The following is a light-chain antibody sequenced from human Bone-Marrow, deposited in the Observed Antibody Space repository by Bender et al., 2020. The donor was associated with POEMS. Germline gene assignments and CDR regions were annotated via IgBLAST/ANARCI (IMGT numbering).Light chain of an antibody. J-gene: IGLJ2*01. Sequence: QSALTQPPSVSGSPGQSITISCTATSSDLLIYDYVSWYHQHPGKVPKLIIYNVSNRPSGVSNRFSASKSGNTASLTISGLQAEDEADYYCTSYTTRSDVVFGGGTKVTVL. CDR2: NVS. CDR3: TSYTTRSDVV. CDR1: SSDLLIYDY. V-gene: IGLV2-14*03.